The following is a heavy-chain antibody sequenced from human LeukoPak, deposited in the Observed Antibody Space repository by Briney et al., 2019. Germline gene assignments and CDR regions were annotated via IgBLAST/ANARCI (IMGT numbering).Heavy chain of an antibody. CDR1: GYTFTNYY. J-gene: IGHJ4*02. Sequence: ASVKVSCKASGYTFTNYYMHWVRQAPGQGLEWMGLINPTGISTNYAQKFRGRVTITRDTSTTTVYMELSSLRSDDTAVYYCAREESGGYFDYWGQGTLVTVSS. D-gene: IGHD2-8*02. V-gene: IGHV1-46*01. CDR3: AREESGGYFDY. CDR2: INPTGIST.